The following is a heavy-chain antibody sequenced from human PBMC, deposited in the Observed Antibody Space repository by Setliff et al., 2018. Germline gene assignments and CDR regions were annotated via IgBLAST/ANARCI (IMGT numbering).Heavy chain of an antibody. J-gene: IGHJ4*02. CDR2: IYYGGST. D-gene: IGHD1-1*01. Sequence: SETLSLTCTVSGGSISSYYWSWIRQAPGKGLEWIGYIYYGGSTNYNPSLNSRLTISVDTSKNQFSLRLTSVTAADTAIYYCARVRNTQNGFFDYWSQGTLVTVSS. CDR1: GGSISSYY. V-gene: IGHV4-59*12. CDR3: ARVRNTQNGFFDY.